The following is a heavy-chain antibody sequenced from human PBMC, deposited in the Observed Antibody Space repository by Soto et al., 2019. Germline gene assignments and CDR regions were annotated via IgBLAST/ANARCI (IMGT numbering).Heavy chain of an antibody. J-gene: IGHJ5*02. CDR3: ASHVSGNWFDP. D-gene: IGHD1-26*01. CDR1: GYSFSRYW. CDR2: TNPGDSDT. V-gene: IGHV5-51*01. Sequence: GESLKISCKGSGYSFSRYWIGWVRQMPGKGLEWMGITNPGDSDTRYGPSFQGQVTISVDKSISTAYLQWSSLKASDTAMYYCASHVSGNWFDPWGQGTLVTAPQ.